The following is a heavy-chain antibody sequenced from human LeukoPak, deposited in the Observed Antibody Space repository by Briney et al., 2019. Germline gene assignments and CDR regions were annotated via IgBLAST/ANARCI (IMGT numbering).Heavy chain of an antibody. CDR2: IKSKTDGGTT. J-gene: IGHJ4*02. CDR1: GFTFSSYW. V-gene: IGHV3-15*01. CDR3: TTGMAPEPFDY. Sequence: PGGSLRLSCAASGFTFSSYWMSWVRQAPGKGLEWVGRIKSKTDGGTTDYAAPVKGRFTISRDDSKNTLYLQMNSLKTEDTAVYYCTTGMAPEPFDYWGQGTLVTVSS. D-gene: IGHD1-14*01.